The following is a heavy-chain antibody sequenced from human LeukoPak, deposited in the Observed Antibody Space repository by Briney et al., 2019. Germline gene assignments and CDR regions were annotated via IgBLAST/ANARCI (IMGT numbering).Heavy chain of an antibody. CDR3: ASHRVTYSRSARLPGY. CDR1: GFTVSSNY. D-gene: IGHD6-6*01. J-gene: IGHJ4*01. V-gene: IGHV3-66*02. CDR2: IYSGGST. Sequence: GGSLRLSCAASGFTVSSNYMSWVRQAPGKGLEWVSVIYSGGSTYYADSVKGRFTISRDNSKNTLYLQMNSLRAEDTAVYYCASHRVTYSRSARLPGYLGQGTLVTVSS.